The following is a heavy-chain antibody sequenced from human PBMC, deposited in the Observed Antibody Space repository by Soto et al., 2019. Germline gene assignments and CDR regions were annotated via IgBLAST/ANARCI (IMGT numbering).Heavy chain of an antibody. V-gene: IGHV1-58*01. CDR1: GFTFTSSA. J-gene: IGHJ4*02. Sequence: GASVKVSCKASGFTFTSSAFQWVRQARGQRLEWIGWIAVGSGYTNYAQRFQDRVTLTRDMSTATTYMELSRLTSEDTAIYYCAADATAWQQMVPSDYCGELTPVPACS. CDR2: IAVGSGYT. CDR3: AADATAWQQMVPSDY. D-gene: IGHD2-8*01.